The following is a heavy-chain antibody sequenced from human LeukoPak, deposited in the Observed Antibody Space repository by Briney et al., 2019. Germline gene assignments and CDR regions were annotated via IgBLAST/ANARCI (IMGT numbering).Heavy chain of an antibody. Sequence: PSETLSLTCAVYGGSFSGYYWSWIRQPPGKGLEWIGEINHSGSTNYNPSLKSRVTISVDTSKNQFSLKPSSVTAADTAVYYCARGGGRAVGVRHMDVWGKGTTVTVSS. CDR1: GGSFSGYY. CDR2: INHSGST. J-gene: IGHJ6*03. D-gene: IGHD1-26*01. CDR3: ARGGGRAVGVRHMDV. V-gene: IGHV4-34*01.